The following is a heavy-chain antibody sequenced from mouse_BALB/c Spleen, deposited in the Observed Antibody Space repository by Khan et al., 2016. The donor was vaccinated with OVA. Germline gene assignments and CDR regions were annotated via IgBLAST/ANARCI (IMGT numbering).Heavy chain of an antibody. Sequence: EAQLQESGPSLVKPSQTLSLTCSVTGDSITSGYWNWIRKFPGNKLEYMGYISYSGNSYYNPSLKSRISVTRDTSKTQYYLQLNSVTTEDTATYYCACELRGFAYWGQGTLVTVSA. CDR2: ISYSGNS. CDR3: ACELRGFAY. CDR1: GDSITSGY. D-gene: IGHD1-1*01. J-gene: IGHJ3*01. V-gene: IGHV3-8*02.